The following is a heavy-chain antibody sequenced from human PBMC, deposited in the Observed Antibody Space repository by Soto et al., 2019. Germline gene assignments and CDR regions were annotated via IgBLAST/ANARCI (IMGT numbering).Heavy chain of an antibody. V-gene: IGHV1-18*01. CDR3: ARVSDIVVVPGMDV. CDR1: GYTVTSYG. Sequence: ASVKVSCKASGYTVTSYGISWVRQAPGQGLEWMGWISAYNGNTNYAQKLQGRVTMTTDTSTSTAYMELRSLRSDDTAVYYCARVSDIVVVPGMDVWGKGTTVTVSS. D-gene: IGHD2-2*01. CDR2: ISAYNGNT. J-gene: IGHJ6*03.